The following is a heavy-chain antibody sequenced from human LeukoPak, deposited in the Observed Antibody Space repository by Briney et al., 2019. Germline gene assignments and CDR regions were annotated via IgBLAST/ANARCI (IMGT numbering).Heavy chain of an antibody. Sequence: GSLRLSCAASGFTFSSYSMNWVRQAPGKGLEWVSSISSSSSYIYYADSVKGRFTISRDNSKNTLYLQMNSLRAEDTAVHYCAKDRRVVPAATLDYWGQGTLVTVSS. CDR1: GFTFSSYS. V-gene: IGHV3-21*04. D-gene: IGHD2-2*01. J-gene: IGHJ4*02. CDR3: AKDRRVVPAATLDY. CDR2: ISSSSSYI.